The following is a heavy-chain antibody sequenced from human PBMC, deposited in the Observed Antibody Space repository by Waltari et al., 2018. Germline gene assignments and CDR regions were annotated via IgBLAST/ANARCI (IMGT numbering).Heavy chain of an antibody. CDR2: FDPEDGET. V-gene: IGHV1-24*01. Sequence: QVQLVQSGAEVKKPGASAKVSCKVSGYTLNELSMHWVRQAPGKGLEWMGGFDPEDGETIYAQKFQGRVTMTEDTSTDTAYMELSSLRSEDTAVYYCATGYGSGSYYNNWFDPWGQGTLVTVSS. CDR1: GYTLNELS. J-gene: IGHJ5*02. CDR3: ATGYGSGSYYNNWFDP. D-gene: IGHD3-10*01.